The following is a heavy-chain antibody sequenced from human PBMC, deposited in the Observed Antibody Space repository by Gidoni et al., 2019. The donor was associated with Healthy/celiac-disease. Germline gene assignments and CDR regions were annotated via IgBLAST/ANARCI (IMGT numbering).Heavy chain of an antibody. V-gene: IGHV4-34*01. CDR1: GGSFSGYY. D-gene: IGHD3-22*01. Sequence: QVQLQQWGAGLLKPSETLSLTCAVYGGSFSGYYWSWIRQPPGKGLEWIGEINHSGSTNYNPSLKSRVTISVDTSKNQFSLKLSSVTAADTAVYYCARGLSRGSGYYYDSSGRTGGYYFDYWGQGTLVTVSS. J-gene: IGHJ4*02. CDR2: INHSGST. CDR3: ARGLSRGSGYYYDSSGRTGGYYFDY.